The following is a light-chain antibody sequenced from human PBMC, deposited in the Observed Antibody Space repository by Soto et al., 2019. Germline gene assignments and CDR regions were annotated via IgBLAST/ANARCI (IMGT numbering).Light chain of an antibody. J-gene: IGKJ1*01. CDR3: QQYGSLPRT. V-gene: IGKV3-20*01. CDR1: QSVASNY. Sequence: EIVLTQSPGTLSLSPGERATLSCRASQSVASNYLAWYQQKPGRTPRLLISAASTRAAGIPDRFSGSGSGTDFTLTISRLEPEDFAVYYCQQYGSLPRTFGQGTNVEIK. CDR2: AAS.